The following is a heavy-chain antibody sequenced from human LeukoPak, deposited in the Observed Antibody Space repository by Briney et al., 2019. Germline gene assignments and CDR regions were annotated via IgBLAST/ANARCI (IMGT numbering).Heavy chain of an antibody. J-gene: IGHJ1*01. CDR3: AKDPNGDYVGAFEFQR. V-gene: IGHV3-23*01. CDR1: GFTFANYA. D-gene: IGHD4-17*01. CDR2: ISGRGK. Sequence: GGSLRLSCVGSGFTFANYAMVWVRQTPGKGLQWVSAISGRGKYYSDSVQGRFTVSRDSSKNTLYLQMNSLRAEDTAVYYCAKDPNGDYVGAFEFQRWGQGTQVTVSS.